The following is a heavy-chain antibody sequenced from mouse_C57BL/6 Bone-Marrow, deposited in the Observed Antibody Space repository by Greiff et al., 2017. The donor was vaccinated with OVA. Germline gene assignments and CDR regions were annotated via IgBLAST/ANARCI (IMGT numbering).Heavy chain of an antibody. CDR3: ARGWLLQRFAY. V-gene: IGHV1-22*01. J-gene: IGHJ3*01. CDR2: INPNNGGT. CDR1: GYTFTDYN. Sequence: EVQLQESGPELVKPGASVKMSCKASGYTFTDYNMHWVKQSHGKSLEWIGYINPNNGGTSYNQKFKGKATLTVNKSSSTAYMELRSLTSEDSAVYYCARGWLLQRFAYWGQGTLVTVSA. D-gene: IGHD2-3*01.